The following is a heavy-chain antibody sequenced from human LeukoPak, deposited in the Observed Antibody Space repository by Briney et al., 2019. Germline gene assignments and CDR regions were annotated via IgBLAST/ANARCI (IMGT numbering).Heavy chain of an antibody. CDR3: ARQIYLDANYHGSGSYHLFDY. Sequence: ASVKVSCKASGFSFISCYMHWVRQAPGQGLEWMGIINSSGASTSYAQKFQGRVTMTRDASTSTVYMELSSLGSEDTAVYYCARQIYLDANYHGSGSYHLFDYWGQGTLVTVSS. CDR1: GFSFISCY. J-gene: IGHJ4*02. CDR2: INSSGAST. D-gene: IGHD3-10*01. V-gene: IGHV1-46*01.